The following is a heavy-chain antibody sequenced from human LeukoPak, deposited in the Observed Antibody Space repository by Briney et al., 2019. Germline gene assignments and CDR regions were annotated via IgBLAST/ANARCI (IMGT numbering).Heavy chain of an antibody. D-gene: IGHD2-21*02. CDR3: AKGGPGVVVTVPPDC. Sequence: GGSLRLSCAASGFAFSNYWMSWVRQAPGKGLEWVANIKQDGSEKYYVDSVKGRFTISRDNSKNTLYLQMNSLRTEDTALYYCAKGGPGVVVTVPPDCWGQGTLVTVSS. CDR1: GFAFSNYW. CDR2: IKQDGSEK. J-gene: IGHJ4*02. V-gene: IGHV3-7*03.